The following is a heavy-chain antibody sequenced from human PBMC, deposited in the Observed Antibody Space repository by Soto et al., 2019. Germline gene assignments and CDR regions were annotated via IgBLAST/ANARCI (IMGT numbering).Heavy chain of an antibody. V-gene: IGHV3-23*01. Sequence: GGSLRLSCAASGFTFSSYAMSWVRQAPGKGLEWVSAISGSGGSTYYADSVKGRFTISRDNSKNTLYLQMNSLRAEDTAVYYCAKDLGGPGYSYGSPSYWFDPWGQGTLVTVSS. CDR3: AKDLGGPGYSYGSPSYWFDP. J-gene: IGHJ5*02. D-gene: IGHD5-18*01. CDR2: ISGSGGST. CDR1: GFTFSSYA.